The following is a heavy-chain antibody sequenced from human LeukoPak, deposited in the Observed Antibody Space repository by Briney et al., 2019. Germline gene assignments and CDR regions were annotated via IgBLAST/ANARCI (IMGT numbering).Heavy chain of an antibody. CDR2: IHHSGST. V-gene: IGHV4-59*08. CDR1: GGSISSFY. CDR3: ASLRASSIGAHYAMDV. Sequence: SETLSLTCTVSGGSISSFYWRWIRQTPWKVVEWIGYIHHSGSTNYNPSLKSRVAMSVDTSKNQFSLQLDSVTAADTAVYYCASLRASSIGAHYAMDVWGQGTTVTVSS. D-gene: IGHD6-6*01. J-gene: IGHJ6*02.